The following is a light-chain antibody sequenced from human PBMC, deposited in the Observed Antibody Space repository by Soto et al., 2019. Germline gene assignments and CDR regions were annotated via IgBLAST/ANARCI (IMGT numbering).Light chain of an antibody. Sequence: QAVLTQAPSASASLGASVKLTCTLSSGHSSYAIAWHQQQPEKGPRYLMKLNSDVRHSKGDEIPDRFSGSSSGAERYLTISSLQSEDEADYYCQTWVTGVVFGGGTKVTVL. J-gene: IGLJ2*01. CDR2: LNSDVRH. CDR3: QTWVTGVV. CDR1: SGHSSYA. V-gene: IGLV4-69*01.